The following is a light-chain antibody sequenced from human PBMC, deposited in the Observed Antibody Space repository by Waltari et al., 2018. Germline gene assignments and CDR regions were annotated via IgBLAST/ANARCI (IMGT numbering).Light chain of an antibody. CDR1: SSDVGAYNE. V-gene: IGLV2-11*01. CDR3: CSYAVTSWV. J-gene: IGLJ3*02. CDR2: DVT. Sequence: QSALTQPRSVSGSPGQSVTISCTGSSSDVGAYNEVTWYQQHPGRAPKLMNYDVTERPSGVPDRFSGSKSGNTASLTISGLQAEDEADYYCCSYAVTSWVFGGGTKVTVL.